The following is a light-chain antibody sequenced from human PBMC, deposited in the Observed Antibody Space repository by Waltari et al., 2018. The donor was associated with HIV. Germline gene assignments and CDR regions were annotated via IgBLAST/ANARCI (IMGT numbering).Light chain of an antibody. CDR1: HGIGNN. CDR2: GAT. Sequence: DIQMTQSPSSLSASVGDRVTITCRASHGIGNNLNWYHHKPGKAPRLLIFGATSLQGGVPSRFSGSGSGTEFTLTVSSLQPEDFATYYCQQSYSLPQTFGQGINVEIK. J-gene: IGKJ1*01. CDR3: QQSYSLPQT. V-gene: IGKV1-39*01.